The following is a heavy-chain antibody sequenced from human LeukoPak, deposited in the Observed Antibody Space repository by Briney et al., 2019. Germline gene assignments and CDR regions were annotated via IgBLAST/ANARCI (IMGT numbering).Heavy chain of an antibody. D-gene: IGHD3-10*01. CDR1: GYTFTSYG. CDR3: ARYGSGSYYSLPFDY. V-gene: IGHV7-4-1*02. J-gene: IGHJ4*02. CDR2: INTNTGNP. Sequence: ASVKVSCKASGYTFTSYGISWVRQAPGQGLEWMGWINTNTGNPTYAQGFTGRFVFSLDTSVSTAYLQISSLKAEDTAVYYCARYGSGSYYSLPFDYWGQGTLVTVSS.